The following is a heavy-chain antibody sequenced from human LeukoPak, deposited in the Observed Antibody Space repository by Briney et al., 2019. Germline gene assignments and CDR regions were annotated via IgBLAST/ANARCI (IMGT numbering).Heavy chain of an antibody. D-gene: IGHD3-10*02. CDR1: GFTVSSNS. V-gene: IGHV3-53*01. CDR2: IYSGGNT. CDR3: AELGITMIGGV. J-gene: IGHJ6*04. Sequence: GRSLRLSCTVSGFTVSSNSWSWVRQAPGKGLEWVSFIYSGGNTHYSDSVKGRFTISRDNSKNTLYLQMNSLRAEDTAVYYCAELGITMIGGVWGKGTTVTISS.